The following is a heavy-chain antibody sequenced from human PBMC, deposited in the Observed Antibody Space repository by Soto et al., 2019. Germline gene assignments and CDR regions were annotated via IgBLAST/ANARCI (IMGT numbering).Heavy chain of an antibody. CDR1: GFTFSSYA. CDR3: ARRSSGWYFDY. J-gene: IGHJ4*02. Sequence: GGSLRLSCAASGFTFSSYAMSWVRQAPGKGLEWVSTISGSGGSTFYADSVKGRFTISRDNSKNTLYLQMNSLRAEDTAVYYCARRSSGWYFDYWGQGTLVTVSS. CDR2: ISGSGGST. D-gene: IGHD6-19*01. V-gene: IGHV3-23*01.